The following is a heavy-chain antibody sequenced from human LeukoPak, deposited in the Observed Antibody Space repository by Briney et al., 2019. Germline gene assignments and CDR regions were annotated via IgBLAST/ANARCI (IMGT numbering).Heavy chain of an antibody. Sequence: QPGGSLRLSCAASGLTFSSHWMHWVRQAPGKGLECVSVIYSGGNTYYADSVKGRFTISRDNSENTLYLQMNSLRAEDTAVYYCARAVSAAGFDCWGQGTLVTVSS. D-gene: IGHD1-26*01. CDR2: IYSGGNT. V-gene: IGHV3-53*01. CDR3: ARAVSAAGFDC. CDR1: GLTFSSHW. J-gene: IGHJ4*02.